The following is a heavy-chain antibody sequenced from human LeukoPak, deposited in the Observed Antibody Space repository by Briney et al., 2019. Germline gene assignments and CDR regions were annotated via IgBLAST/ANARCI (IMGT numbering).Heavy chain of an antibody. CDR2: IKEDGSEK. D-gene: IGHD3-16*02. J-gene: IGHJ5*02. CDR1: GFIFRNYW. V-gene: IGHV3-7*01. CDR3: ARGVIIRGRLDP. Sequence: GGSLRLSCAASGFIFRNYWMSWVRQAPGKGLEWVDNIKEDGSEKYYVESVKGRFTISRDNAKNSLYLQMSSLRAEDTAVYYCARGVIIRGRLDPWGQGTLVTVSS.